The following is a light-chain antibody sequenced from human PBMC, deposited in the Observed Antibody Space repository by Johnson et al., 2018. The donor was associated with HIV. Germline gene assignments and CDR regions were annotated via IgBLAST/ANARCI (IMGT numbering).Light chain of an antibody. J-gene: IGLJ1*01. CDR1: RSNIGNNY. V-gene: IGLV1-51*02. CDR2: ENN. CDR3: GVWDASLSPHYV. Sequence: QSVLTQPPSVSAAPGQKVTISCSGSRSNIGNNYVSWYQQLPGTAPKLLIYENNKRPSGIPDRFSGSKSGASATLGITGLQTGDEADNYCGVWDASLSPHYVFVTGTTITVL.